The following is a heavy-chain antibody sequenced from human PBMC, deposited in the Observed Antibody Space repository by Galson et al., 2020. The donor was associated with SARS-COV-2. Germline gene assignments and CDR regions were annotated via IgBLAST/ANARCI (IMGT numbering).Heavy chain of an antibody. J-gene: IGHJ2*01. D-gene: IGHD3-22*01. CDR2: IYPNGRT. V-gene: IGHV4-38-2*01. Sequence: SETLSLTCAVSGYSISTTNYWGWVRQPPGQGLEWIGSIYPNGRTYYNPSLTSRVTISVDTSKNQFSLRLDSVTAADTALYYCARQGVNIIVVVTVPGWYFDLCVRGTLFTVSS. CDR3: ARQGVNIIVVVTVPGWYFDL. CDR1: GYSISTTNY.